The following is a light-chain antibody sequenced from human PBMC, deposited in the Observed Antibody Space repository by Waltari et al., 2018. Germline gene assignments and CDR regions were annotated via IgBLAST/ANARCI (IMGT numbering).Light chain of an antibody. Sequence: QSVLTQPPSVSAAPGQKVTIPCSGGSPNIGNNYVSWYRQLPGTVPNLLITDNYKRPSGIPDRFSASKSGTSATLGITGLQTGDEADYYCATWDSSLRAVVFGGGTKLTVL. CDR1: SPNIGNNY. CDR3: ATWDSSLRAVV. CDR2: DNY. V-gene: IGLV1-51*01. J-gene: IGLJ2*01.